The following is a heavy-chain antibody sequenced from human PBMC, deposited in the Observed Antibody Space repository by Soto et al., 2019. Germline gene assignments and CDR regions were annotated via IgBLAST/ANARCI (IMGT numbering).Heavy chain of an antibody. J-gene: IGHJ5*02. CDR3: ARGLGPRTWSGPYGTWFDP. CDR1: GGSFSGYY. Sequence: TLSLTCAVYGGSFSGYYWSWIRQPPGKGLEWIGEINHSGSTNYNPSLKSRVTISVDTSKNQFSLKLSSVTAADTAVYYCARGLGPRTWSGPYGTWFDPWGQGTLVTVSS. V-gene: IGHV4-34*01. D-gene: IGHD3-3*01. CDR2: INHSGST.